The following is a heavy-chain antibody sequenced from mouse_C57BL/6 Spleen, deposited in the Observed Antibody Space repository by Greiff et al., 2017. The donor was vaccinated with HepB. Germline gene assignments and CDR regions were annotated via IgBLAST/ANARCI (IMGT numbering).Heavy chain of an antibody. CDR1: GYTFTSYW. CDR2: IDPSDSYT. D-gene: IGHD2-1*01. V-gene: IGHV1-50*01. CDR3: ARGGNYYY. Sequence: QVQLQQPGAELVKPGASVKLSCKASGYTFTSYWMQWVKQRPGQGLEWIGEIDPSDSYTNYNQKFKGKATLTVDTSSSTAYMQLSSLTSEDSAVYYCARGGNYYYWGQGTTLTVSS. J-gene: IGHJ2*01.